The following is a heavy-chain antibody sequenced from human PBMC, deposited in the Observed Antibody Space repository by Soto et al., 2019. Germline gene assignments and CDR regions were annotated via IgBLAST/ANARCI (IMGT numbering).Heavy chain of an antibody. CDR3: VKHSGYSGYDVSQDY. V-gene: IGHV3-64D*06. D-gene: IGHD5-12*01. CDR1: GFTFSSYA. CDR2: ISSNGGST. Sequence: GGSLRLSCSASGFTFSSYAMHWVRQAPGKGLEYVSAISSNGGSTYYADSVKGRFTISRDNSKNTLYLQMSSLRAEDTAVYYCVKHSGYSGYDVSQDYWGQGTLVTVSS. J-gene: IGHJ4*02.